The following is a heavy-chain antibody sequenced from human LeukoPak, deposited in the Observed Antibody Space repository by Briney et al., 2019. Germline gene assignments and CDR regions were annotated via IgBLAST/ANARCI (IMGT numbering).Heavy chain of an antibody. V-gene: IGHV4-59*01. CDR3: ARENDRYGRIDY. Sequence: SETLSLTCIVFGGSISTYYWSWVRQPPEKGLEWIGYVSYSGNSDYNPSLKSRVAISIDTSKNQFSLRLRSVTAADTAVYYCARENDRYGRIDYWGQGTLVTVSS. D-gene: IGHD5-18*01. CDR2: VSYSGNS. J-gene: IGHJ4*02. CDR1: GGSISTYY.